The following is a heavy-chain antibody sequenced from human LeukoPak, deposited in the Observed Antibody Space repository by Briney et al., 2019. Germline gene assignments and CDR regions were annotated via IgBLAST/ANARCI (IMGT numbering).Heavy chain of an antibody. CDR2: ISYYGSNK. CDR1: GFIFSSYA. CDR3: ARVRAPYYDILTGFGFDA. D-gene: IGHD3-9*01. V-gene: IGHV3-30*04. Sequence: GGSLRLSCAASGFIFSSYAMHCVRQAPGKGLEWVGVISYYGSNKYYADPVKGGLTIPRDNSKNTLYLQTKTHSAEAPAVYLCARVRAPYYDILTGFGFDAWGQGTLGTVSS. J-gene: IGHJ5*02.